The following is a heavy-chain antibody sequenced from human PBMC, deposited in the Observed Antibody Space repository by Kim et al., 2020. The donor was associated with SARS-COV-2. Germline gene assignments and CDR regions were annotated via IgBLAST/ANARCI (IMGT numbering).Heavy chain of an antibody. D-gene: IGHD3-16*02. Sequence: GGSLRLSCAASGFTFSSYSMNWVRQAPGKGLEWVSYISSSSSTIYYADSVKGRFTISRDNAKNSLYLQMNSLRDEDTAVYYCARDRRPIGNIIMITFGGVIVDAFDIWGQGTMVTVSS. J-gene: IGHJ3*02. CDR3: ARDRRPIGNIIMITFGGVIVDAFDI. V-gene: IGHV3-48*02. CDR1: GFTFSSYS. CDR2: ISSSSSTI.